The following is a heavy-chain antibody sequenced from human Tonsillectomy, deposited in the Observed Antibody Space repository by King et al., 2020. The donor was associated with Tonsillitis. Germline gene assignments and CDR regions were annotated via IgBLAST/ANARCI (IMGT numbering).Heavy chain of an antibody. CDR2: IWYDGSNK. Sequence: QLLQSGGGVGQPGRSLRLSCAASGFTFRSYGMHWVRQAPGQGLEWVAVIWYDGSNKYYADSVKGRFTISRDNSKNTLYLQMNSLRAEDTAVYYCARDRGEMATLDYWGQGTLVTVSS. CDR1: GFTFRSYG. CDR3: ARDRGEMATLDY. J-gene: IGHJ4*02. D-gene: IGHD5-24*01. V-gene: IGHV3-33*01.